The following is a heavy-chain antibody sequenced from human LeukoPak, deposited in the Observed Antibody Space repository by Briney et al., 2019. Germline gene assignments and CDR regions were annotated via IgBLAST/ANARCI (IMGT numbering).Heavy chain of an antibody. CDR1: GYTFTGYY. J-gene: IGHJ6*03. D-gene: IGHD3-16*01. Sequence: ASVKVSCKASGYTFTGYYMHWVRQAPGQGLEWMGWINPNSGGTNYAQKFQGRVTMTRVTSISTAYMELSRLRSDDTAVYYCEREGGVMRLGTSAQGYYYMDVWGKGTTVTVSS. V-gene: IGHV1-2*02. CDR2: INPNSGGT. CDR3: EREGGVMRLGTSAQGYYYMDV.